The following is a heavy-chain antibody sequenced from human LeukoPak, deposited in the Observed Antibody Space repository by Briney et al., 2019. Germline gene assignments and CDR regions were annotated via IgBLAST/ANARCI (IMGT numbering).Heavy chain of an antibody. J-gene: IGHJ6*03. CDR1: GGSISSYY. CDR2: IYYSGST. D-gene: IGHD6-6*01. CDR3: ARGPYSSSSEYYYYYMDV. Sequence: SGTLSLTCTVSGGSISSYYWSWIRQPPGKGLEWIGYIYYSGSTNYNPSLKSRVTISVDTSKNQFSLKLSSVTAADTAVYYCARGPYSSSSEYYYYYMDVWGKGTTVTVSS. V-gene: IGHV4-59*01.